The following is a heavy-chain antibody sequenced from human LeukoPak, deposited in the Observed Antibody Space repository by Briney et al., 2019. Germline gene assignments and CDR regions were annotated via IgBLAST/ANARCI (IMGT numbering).Heavy chain of an antibody. Sequence: PSETLSLTCTVSGGSISYYYWTWIRQPAGKGLEWIGRIDASGNTKYTPSLRSRVTLSIDTSGQQFSLKLSSVTAADTAVYFCAREGCSGGVCYFDYWGRGTLVTVSS. CDR3: AREGCSGGVCYFDY. D-gene: IGHD2-15*01. CDR1: GGSISYYY. V-gene: IGHV4-4*07. CDR2: IDASGNT. J-gene: IGHJ4*02.